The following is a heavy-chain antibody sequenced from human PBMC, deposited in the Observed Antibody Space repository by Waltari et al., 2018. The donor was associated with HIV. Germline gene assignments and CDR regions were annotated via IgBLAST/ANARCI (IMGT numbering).Heavy chain of an antibody. Sequence: QVQLQQWGAGLLKPSETLSLTCAVYGGSFSGYYWSWIRQPPGKGLEWIGEINHSGSTNYNPSLKSRVTISVDTSKNQFSLKLSSVTAADTAVYYCAGGYSSSWDYWGQGTLVTVSS. CDR1: GGSFSGYY. D-gene: IGHD6-6*01. J-gene: IGHJ4*02. CDR2: INHSGST. V-gene: IGHV4-34*01. CDR3: AGGYSSSWDY.